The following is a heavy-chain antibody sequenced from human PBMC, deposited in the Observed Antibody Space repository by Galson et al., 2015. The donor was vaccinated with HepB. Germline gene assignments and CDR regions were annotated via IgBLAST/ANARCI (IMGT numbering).Heavy chain of an antibody. CDR1: GGSFSGCY. D-gene: IGHD3-10*01. Sequence: SETLSLTCAVNGGSFSGCYWSWLRQPPGKGLEWIGEVKHSGRTNYNPSLTIRVTISVETYKKQFSLNLQSVNAADTATYYCAGVVLKWFGELSTPTWFDSWGLGTLVTVSS. V-gene: IGHV4-34*01. CDR3: AGVVLKWFGELSTPTWFDS. J-gene: IGHJ5*01. CDR2: VKHSGRT.